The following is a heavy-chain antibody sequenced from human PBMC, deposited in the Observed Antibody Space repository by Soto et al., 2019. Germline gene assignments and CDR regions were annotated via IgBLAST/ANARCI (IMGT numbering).Heavy chain of an antibody. CDR1: GFTVSSNY. V-gene: IGHV3-53*01. D-gene: IGHD4-17*01. Sequence: EVPLVESGGGLIQPGGSLRLSCAASGFTVSSNYMSWVRQAPGKGLEWVSVIYSGGRTNYADSVKGRFTISRDNSKNTLYPQMNSLRAEDTAVYYCARDPGDYDAFDIWGQGTMVTVSS. CDR2: IYSGGRT. J-gene: IGHJ3*02. CDR3: ARDPGDYDAFDI.